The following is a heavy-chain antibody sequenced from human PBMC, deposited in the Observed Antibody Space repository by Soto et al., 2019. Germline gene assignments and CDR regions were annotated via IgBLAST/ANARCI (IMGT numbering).Heavy chain of an antibody. CDR3: VESGGAADY. J-gene: IGHJ4*02. Sequence: EVQLLESGGGLAQPGGSLRLSCAASGFTLSSYAMSWVRQAPGKGLEWVAAISGSGTSTYYADSVKGRFTISKDNSKNTLYLQMNSLRAEDTAVYYCVESGGAADYWGQGTLVTVSS. CDR2: ISGSGTST. V-gene: IGHV3-23*01. D-gene: IGHD2-8*02. CDR1: GFTLSSYA.